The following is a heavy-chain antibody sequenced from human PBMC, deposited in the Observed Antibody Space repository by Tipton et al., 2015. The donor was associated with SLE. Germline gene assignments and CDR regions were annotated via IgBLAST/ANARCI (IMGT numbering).Heavy chain of an antibody. CDR1: GLSFSAYT. J-gene: IGHJ6*02. CDR2: ISTTSNFI. D-gene: IGHD3-3*01. V-gene: IGHV3-21*01. Sequence: SLRLSCEASGLSFSAYTMNWVRQAPGKGLEWVSSISTTSNFIHYIDSVKGRFTISRDNAKNSVYLQMNSLRAEDTAVYYCARDFTYYDFWSGYGMDVWGQGTTVTVSS. CDR3: ARDFTYYDFWSGYGMDV.